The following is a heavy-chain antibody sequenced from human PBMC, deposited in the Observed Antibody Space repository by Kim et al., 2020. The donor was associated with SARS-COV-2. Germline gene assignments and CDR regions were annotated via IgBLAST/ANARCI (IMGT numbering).Heavy chain of an antibody. Sequence: GGSLRLSCAASGFTFSSYGMHWVRQAPGKGLEWVAVISYDGSNKYYADSVKGRFTISRDNSKNTLYLQMNSLRAEDTAVYYCAKGRWYFDNWGQGTLVTV. J-gene: IGHJ4*02. CDR3: AKGRWYFDN. V-gene: IGHV3-30*18. CDR2: ISYDGSNK. CDR1: GFTFSSYG.